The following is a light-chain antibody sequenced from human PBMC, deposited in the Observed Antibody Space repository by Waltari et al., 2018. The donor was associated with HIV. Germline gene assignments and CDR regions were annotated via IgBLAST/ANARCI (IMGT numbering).Light chain of an antibody. CDR3: CSYAGSSIL. CDR2: DVT. CDR1: SSDIGSYNL. V-gene: IGLV2-23*02. J-gene: IGLJ2*01. Sequence: QSALTQPASVSGSPGQSITIPCTGTSSDIGSYNLVSWYQQHPGKAPKLMIYDVTKRPSSLSKRFSGSKSGNAASLTSSGLQAEDEADYYCCSYAGSSILFGGGTKLTVL.